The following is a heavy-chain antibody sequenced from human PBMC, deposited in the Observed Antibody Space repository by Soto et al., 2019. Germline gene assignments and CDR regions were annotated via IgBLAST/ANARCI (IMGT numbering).Heavy chain of an antibody. J-gene: IGHJ4*02. CDR1: GGSISSYY. CDR2: IYYSGST. V-gene: IGHV4-59*01. D-gene: IGHD2-2*01. CDR3: ARVYCFSTRCEPYFDN. Sequence: SVPLSLTCTVSGGSISSYYWSWIRQPPGKGLEWIGYIYYSGSTNYNPSLKSRVTISVDTSKNQFSLKLSSVTAADTAVYHCARVYCFSTRCEPYFDNWAQETLLTISS.